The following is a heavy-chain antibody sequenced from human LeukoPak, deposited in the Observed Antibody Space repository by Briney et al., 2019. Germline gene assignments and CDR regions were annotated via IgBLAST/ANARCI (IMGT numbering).Heavy chain of an antibody. V-gene: IGHV3-53*01. CDR3: ATRIAAGGLFFFDY. D-gene: IGHD6-13*01. J-gene: IGHJ4*02. Sequence: GGSLGLSCAASGFIVNGKYMSWVRQAPGKGLEWVSGIHTNDKTYYADSVKGRFTISRDNSKNTLFLQMNTLRAEDTAVYYCATRIAAGGLFFFDYWGQGTLVTVSS. CDR1: GFIVNGKY. CDR2: IHTNDKT.